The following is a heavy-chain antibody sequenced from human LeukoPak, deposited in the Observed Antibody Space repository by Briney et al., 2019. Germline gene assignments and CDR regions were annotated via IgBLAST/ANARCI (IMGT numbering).Heavy chain of an antibody. V-gene: IGHV4-59*08. CDR2: IYYSGST. Sequence: SESLSLGCTVSGGSISNYYWSWIRQPPGKGLDLIAYIYYSGSTNYNPSLKSRVTISVDTSKNQFSLKLSSVTAADTAVYYCARQESGSGNYLSYFDYWGQGTLVTVSS. CDR3: ARQESGSGNYLSYFDY. CDR1: GGSISNYY. D-gene: IGHD3-10*01. J-gene: IGHJ4*02.